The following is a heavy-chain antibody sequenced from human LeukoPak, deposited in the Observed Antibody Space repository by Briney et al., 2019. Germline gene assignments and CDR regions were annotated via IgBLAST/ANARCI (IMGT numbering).Heavy chain of an antibody. V-gene: IGHV1-18*01. CDR1: GYTFTSYG. CDR2: ISAYNSNT. J-gene: IGHJ4*02. Sequence: ASVKVSCKASGYTFTSYGISWVRQAPGQGLEWMGWISAYNSNTNYAQKKLQGRVTMTTDTSTSTAYMELRSLRSDDTAVYYCARDLRRDTSGWNSQAVLDYWGQGTLVTVSS. CDR3: ARDLRRDTSGWNSQAVLDY. D-gene: IGHD6-19*01.